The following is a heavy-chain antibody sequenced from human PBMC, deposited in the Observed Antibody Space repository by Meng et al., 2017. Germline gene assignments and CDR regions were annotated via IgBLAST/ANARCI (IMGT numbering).Heavy chain of an antibody. V-gene: IGHV3-48*03. D-gene: IGHD3-22*01. J-gene: IGHJ4*02. Sequence: GGSLRLSCAASGFTFSGYEMNWVRQAPGKGLEWVSYISSSGSTIYYADSVKGRFTISRDNAKNSLYLQMNSLRAEDTAVYYCARGKRYYYDSSGYYPDYWGQGTLVTVSS. CDR1: GFTFSGYE. CDR2: ISSSGSTI. CDR3: ARGKRYYYDSSGYYPDY.